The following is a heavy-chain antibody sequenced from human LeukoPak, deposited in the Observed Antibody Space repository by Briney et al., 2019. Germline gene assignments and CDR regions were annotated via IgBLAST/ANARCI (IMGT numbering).Heavy chain of an antibody. CDR3: ARSVEGYCRGGSCYYYSYYMDV. J-gene: IGHJ6*03. Sequence: SETLSLTCTASGGSISSYYWSWIRRPPGKGLEWIGYIYYSGSTNYNPSLKSRVTISVDTSKNQFSLKLSSVTAADTAVYYCARSVEGYCRGGSCYYYSYYMDVWGKGTTVTVSS. V-gene: IGHV4-59*01. D-gene: IGHD2-15*01. CDR2: IYYSGST. CDR1: GGSISSYY.